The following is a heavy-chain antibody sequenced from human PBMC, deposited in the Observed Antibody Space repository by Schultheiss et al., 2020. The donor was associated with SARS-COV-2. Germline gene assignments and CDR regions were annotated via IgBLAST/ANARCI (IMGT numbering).Heavy chain of an antibody. CDR2: INTDDSII. CDR3: ARFDDTSYFFDF. CDR1: GFTFSSYS. D-gene: IGHD3-22*01. J-gene: IGHJ4*02. V-gene: IGHV3-74*01. Sequence: GESLKISCAASGFTFSSYSMNWVRQAPGKGLVWVSRINTDDSIIDYADSVKGRFTISRDNAKNTLYLQMNSLRAEDTAVYYCARFDDTSYFFDFWGQGTLVTVSS.